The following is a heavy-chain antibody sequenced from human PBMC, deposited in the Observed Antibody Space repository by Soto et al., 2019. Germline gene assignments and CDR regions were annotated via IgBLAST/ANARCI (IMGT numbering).Heavy chain of an antibody. V-gene: IGHV1-18*01. CDR3: ARYGVPDYDDSSGYHGMDV. CDR1: GYTFTSYG. J-gene: IGHJ6*02. Sequence: QVQLVQSGAEVKKPGASVKVSCKASGYTFTSYGISWVRQAPGQGLEWMGWISAYNGNTNYAQKLQGRVTMTTDTHTSTAYGELRSLRSDDTAVYSCARYGVPDYDDSSGYHGMDVWGQGATVTVSS. D-gene: IGHD3-22*01. CDR2: ISAYNGNT.